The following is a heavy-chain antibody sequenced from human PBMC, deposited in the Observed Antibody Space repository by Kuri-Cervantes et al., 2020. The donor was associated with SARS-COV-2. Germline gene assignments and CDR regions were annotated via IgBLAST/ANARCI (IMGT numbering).Heavy chain of an antibody. D-gene: IGHD6-19*01. Sequence: LSLTCAASGFTFSDYAMHWVRQAPGKGLEWVAFISYDGTNAYYGDSVKGRFTISRDNAKNSLYLQMNSLRAEDTAVYYCARIPGYSSGWLAFDIWGQGTMVTVSS. CDR1: GFTFSDYA. V-gene: IGHV3-30*03. J-gene: IGHJ3*02. CDR2: ISYDGTNA. CDR3: ARIPGYSSGWLAFDI.